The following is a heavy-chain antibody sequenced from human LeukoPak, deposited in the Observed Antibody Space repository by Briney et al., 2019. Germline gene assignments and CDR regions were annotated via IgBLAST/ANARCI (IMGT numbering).Heavy chain of an antibody. V-gene: IGHV1-69*04. D-gene: IGHD3-22*01. J-gene: IGHJ4*02. Sequence: SVKVSCKASGGTFSSYAISWVRQAPGQGLEWMGRIIPTLGIANYAQKFQGRVTITADKSTSTAYMELSSPRSEDTAVYYCARSDYDSSGSGYWGQGTLVTVSS. CDR3: ARSDYDSSGSGY. CDR1: GGTFSSYA. CDR2: IIPTLGIA.